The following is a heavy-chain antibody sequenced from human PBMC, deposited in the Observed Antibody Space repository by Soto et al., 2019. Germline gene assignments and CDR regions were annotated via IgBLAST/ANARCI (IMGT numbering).Heavy chain of an antibody. CDR3: ARADCLNLNCDFYY. J-gene: IGHJ4*02. D-gene: IGHD1-20*01. CDR1: GGSMSPYY. V-gene: IGHV4-59*01. Sequence: SETLSLTCTVSGGSMSPYYWSWIRQFPGKGLEWIGYIFYSGSTNYNPSLKSRVTMSVDTSKNQFSLHLRSVTAADRAVYYCARADCLNLNCDFYYWGQGALVTVSS. CDR2: IFYSGST.